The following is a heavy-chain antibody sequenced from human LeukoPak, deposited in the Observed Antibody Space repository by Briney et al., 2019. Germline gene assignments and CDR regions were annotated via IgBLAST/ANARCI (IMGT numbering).Heavy chain of an antibody. CDR2: IFHSGST. CDR3: ATGLGYYFDY. V-gene: IGHV4-38-2*02. CDR1: GYSISSDYF. D-gene: IGHD3-16*01. Sequence: PSETLSLTCIVSGYSISSDYFWGLVRQPPGKGLEWIGSIFHSGSTYYNPSLKSRVTISVDTSKNQFSLKLSSVTAADTAVYYCATGLGYYFDYWGQGTLVTVSS. J-gene: IGHJ4*02.